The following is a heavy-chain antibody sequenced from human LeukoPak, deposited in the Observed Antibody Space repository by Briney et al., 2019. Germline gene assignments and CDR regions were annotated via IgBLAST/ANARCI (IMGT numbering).Heavy chain of an antibody. V-gene: IGHV4-30-4*01. Sequence: SETLSLTCTVSGGSISSGDYYWSWIRQPPGKGLEWIEYIYYSGSTYCNPSLKSRVTISVDTSKNQFSLKLSSVTAADTAVYYCARAYYGSGRGMVSYWFDPWGQGTLVTVSS. CDR2: IYYSGST. CDR3: ARAYYGSGRGMVSYWFDP. CDR1: GGSISSGDYY. J-gene: IGHJ5*02. D-gene: IGHD3-10*01.